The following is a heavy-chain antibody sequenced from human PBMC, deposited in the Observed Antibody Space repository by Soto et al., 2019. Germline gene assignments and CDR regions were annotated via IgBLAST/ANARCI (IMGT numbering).Heavy chain of an antibody. CDR1: NCSISSGYY. CDR3: ARTHSGSYYSVFNY. Sequence: SEALSLTCVVSNCSISSGYYWGWIRQSPGKGLEWIASIYRSGTTSYNPSLKSRVTISVDPSKNQFSXXXXXVTAADTAVYYCARTHSGSYYSVFNYWGRGSLVTVSS. D-gene: IGHD1-26*01. J-gene: IGHJ4*02. CDR2: IYRSGTT. V-gene: IGHV4-38-2*01.